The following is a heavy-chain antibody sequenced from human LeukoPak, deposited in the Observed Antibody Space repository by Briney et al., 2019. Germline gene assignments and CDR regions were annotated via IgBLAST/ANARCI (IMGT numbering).Heavy chain of an antibody. Sequence: GGSLRLSCAASGFTFSAYWMHWVRQAPGKGLVWVGRINDVGSDSTYVDSVKGRFTISRDNAKNTLYLQMYNLRAEDTAVYYCAGVKVAGTRSFDYWGQGTLATVSS. J-gene: IGHJ4*02. CDR2: INDVGSDS. CDR3: AGVKVAGTRSFDY. CDR1: GFTFSAYW. V-gene: IGHV3-74*01. D-gene: IGHD6-19*01.